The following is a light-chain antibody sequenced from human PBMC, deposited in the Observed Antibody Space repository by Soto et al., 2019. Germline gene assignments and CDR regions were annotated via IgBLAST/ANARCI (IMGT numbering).Light chain of an antibody. Sequence: DIQMTQSPTSLSASVGDRVTITCRASQNINNYLNWYQHKPGKAPKVLIYTTSTLQVGVPSRFSGSGSGTDFTLTIYSLQPEDSATYYCQQSYSDVSFGGGTRVE. J-gene: IGKJ4*01. CDR2: TTS. CDR3: QQSYSDVS. CDR1: QNINNY. V-gene: IGKV1-39*01.